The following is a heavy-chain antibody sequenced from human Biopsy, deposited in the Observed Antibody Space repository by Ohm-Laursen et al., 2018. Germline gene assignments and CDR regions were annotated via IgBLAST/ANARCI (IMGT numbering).Heavy chain of an antibody. J-gene: IGHJ2*01. V-gene: IGHV1-69*06. CDR2: IIPLFNTA. CDR1: GGTFTNYA. Sequence: GATVKISCKASGGTFTNYAISWVRQAPGQGLEWVGGIIPLFNTANYAQKFQGRVTITADKSTTTAYMELSSLRSEDTAIYYCARFPLGAYDSSGPYRAVENWYFDLWGRGTLVTVSS. CDR3: ARFPLGAYDSSGPYRAVENWYFDL. D-gene: IGHD3-22*01.